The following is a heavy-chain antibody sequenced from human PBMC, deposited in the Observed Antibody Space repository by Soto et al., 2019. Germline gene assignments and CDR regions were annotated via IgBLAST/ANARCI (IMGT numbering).Heavy chain of an antibody. Sequence: GGSLRLSCAASGFTFSDYYMSWIRQAPGKGLEWVSYISSSGSTIYYADSVKGRFTISRDNAKNSLYLQMNSLRAEDTAVYYCARALSPYRGYYYYGMDVWGQGTTVTVSS. CDR1: GFTFSDYY. CDR3: ARALSPYRGYYYYGMDV. J-gene: IGHJ6*02. D-gene: IGHD4-4*01. V-gene: IGHV3-11*01. CDR2: ISSSGSTI.